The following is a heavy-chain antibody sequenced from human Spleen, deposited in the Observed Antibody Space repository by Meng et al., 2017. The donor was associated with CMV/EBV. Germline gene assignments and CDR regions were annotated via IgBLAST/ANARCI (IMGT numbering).Heavy chain of an antibody. CDR2: IRYDGSNK. CDR1: GFTFSSYG. CDR3: AREAVYCSSTSCYKSAFDI. Sequence: GGSLRLSCAASGFTFSSYGMHWVRQAPGKGLEWVAFIRYDGSNKYYADSVKGRFTISRDNSKNTLYLQMNSLRAEDTAVYYCAREAVYCSSTSCYKSAFDIWGQGTMVTVSS. D-gene: IGHD2-2*02. V-gene: IGHV3-30*02. J-gene: IGHJ3*02.